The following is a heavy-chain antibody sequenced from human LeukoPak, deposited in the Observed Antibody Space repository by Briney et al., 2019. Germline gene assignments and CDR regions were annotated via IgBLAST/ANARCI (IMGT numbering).Heavy chain of an antibody. CDR1: GFTFDDYA. CDR2: ISWNSGSM. J-gene: IGHJ4*02. V-gene: IGHV3-9*01. Sequence: PGGSLRLSCAASGFTFDDYAMHWVRQAPGKGLEWVSGISWNSGSMDYADSVKGRFTISRDNAKNSLYLQMNSLRAEDTALYYCAKDSGLSIAVAEFDYWGQGTLVTVSS. CDR3: AKDSGLSIAVAEFDY. D-gene: IGHD6-19*01.